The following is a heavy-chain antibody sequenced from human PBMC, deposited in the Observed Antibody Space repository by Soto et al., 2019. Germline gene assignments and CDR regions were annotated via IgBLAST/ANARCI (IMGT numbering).Heavy chain of an antibody. V-gene: IGHV1-8*01. CDR3: ARGPGYSYYNWFDP. CDR2: MNPNSGNT. D-gene: IGHD5-18*01. J-gene: IGHJ5*02. CDR1: GYTFTSYD. Sequence: GASVKVSCKASGYTFTSYDINWVRQATGQGLEWMGWMNPNSGNTGYAQKFQGRVTMTRNTSISTAYMELSSLRSEDTAVYYCARGPGYSYYNWFDPWGQGTLVTVSS.